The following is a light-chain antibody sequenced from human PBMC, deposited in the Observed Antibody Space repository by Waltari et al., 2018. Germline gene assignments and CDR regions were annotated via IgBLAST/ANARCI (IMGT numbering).Light chain of an antibody. CDR3: HQYYTTPRT. CDR2: WAS. J-gene: IGKJ2*01. Sequence: DIEVTQSPDSLGVSLGERATITCKSSQSLFYSPKNKNYLAWYPQKRGQPPRLLISWASTRESRVPDRFSGSGSGTYFTLTISSLQAEDVAVYYCHQYYTTPRTFGQGTKLEIK. CDR1: QSLFYSPKNKNY. V-gene: IGKV4-1*01.